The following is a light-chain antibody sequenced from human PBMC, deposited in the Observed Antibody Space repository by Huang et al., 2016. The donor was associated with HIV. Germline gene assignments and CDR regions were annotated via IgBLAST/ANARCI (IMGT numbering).Light chain of an antibody. CDR1: QSVLYSSNNKNC. CDR2: WAS. V-gene: IGKV4-1*01. J-gene: IGKJ1*01. CDR3: QQYYSTPKT. Sequence: DIVMTQSPDSLAVSLGERATINWKSSQSVLYSSNNKNCLSWYQQKPRQPPKLLIYWASTRSSGVPDRFSGSGSGTDFTLTISNLQVEDVAVYYCQQYYSTPKTFGQGTKVEI.